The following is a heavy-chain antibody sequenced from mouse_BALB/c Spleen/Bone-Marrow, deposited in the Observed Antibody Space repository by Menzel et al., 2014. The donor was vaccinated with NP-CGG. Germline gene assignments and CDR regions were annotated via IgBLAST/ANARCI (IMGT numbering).Heavy chain of an antibody. CDR2: INPSTGYT. Sequence: VQLQQSGAELAKPGASVKMSCKASGYTFTSYWMHWVKQRPGQGLEWIGHINPSTGYTEYNQKFKDKATLTADKSSSTAYMQLSSLTSEDSAVYYCARRDYWYFDVWGAGTTVTVSS. V-gene: IGHV1-7*01. CDR3: ARRDYWYFDV. J-gene: IGHJ1*01. CDR1: GYTFTSYW.